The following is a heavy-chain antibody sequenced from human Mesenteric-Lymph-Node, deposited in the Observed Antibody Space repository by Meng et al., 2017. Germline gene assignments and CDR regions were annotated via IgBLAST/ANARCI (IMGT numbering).Heavy chain of an antibody. CDR2: INQDGSDQ. J-gene: IGHJ6*02. V-gene: IGHV3-7*01. CDR3: ARDRGYDFWSGYPKYYYYYYGMDV. CDR1: GFIFTNYW. D-gene: IGHD3-3*01. Sequence: GGSLRLSCSASGFIFTNYWMSWVRQAPGKGLEWVANINQDGSDQRYVDSVKGRFTISRDNARNSLYLQMNSLRAEDTAVYYCARDRGYDFWSGYPKYYYYYYGMDVWGQGTTVTVSS.